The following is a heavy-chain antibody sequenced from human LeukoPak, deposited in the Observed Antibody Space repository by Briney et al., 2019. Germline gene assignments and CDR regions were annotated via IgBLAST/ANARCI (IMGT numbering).Heavy chain of an antibody. CDR1: GYTFTGYY. J-gene: IGHJ5*02. Sequence: GASVKVSCKASGYTFTGYYMHWVRQAPGQGLEWMGWINPNSGGTNYAQKFQGRVTMTRDTSISTAYMELSRLRSDDTAVYYCAREGDYYDSSGQYNWFDPWGQGTLVTVSS. CDR2: INPNSGGT. V-gene: IGHV1-2*02. CDR3: AREGDYYDSSGQYNWFDP. D-gene: IGHD3-22*01.